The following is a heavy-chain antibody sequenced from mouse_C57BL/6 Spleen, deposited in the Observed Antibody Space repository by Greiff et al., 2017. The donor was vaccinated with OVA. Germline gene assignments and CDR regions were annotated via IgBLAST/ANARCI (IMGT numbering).Heavy chain of an antibody. CDR1: GYTFTDYN. CDR3: ARYGSGYWFAD. V-gene: IGHV1-18*01. D-gene: IGHD3-2*02. CDR2: INPNNGGT. J-gene: IGHJ3*01. Sequence: EVQLQQSGPELVKPGASVKISCKASGYTFTDYNMDWVKQSHGKSLEWIGDINPNNGGTIYNQKFKGKATLTVDKSSSTAYMELRSLTSEDTAVYYCARYGSGYWFADWGQGTLVTVSA.